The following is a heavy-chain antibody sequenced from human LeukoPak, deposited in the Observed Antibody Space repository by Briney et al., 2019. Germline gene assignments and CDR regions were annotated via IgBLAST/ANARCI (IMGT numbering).Heavy chain of an antibody. CDR3: ASWRPKSSYGYFVY. CDR1: GGSISSYY. V-gene: IGHV4-59*08. Sequence: SETLSLTCAVSGGSISSYYLSWIRQPPGKGLEWLGYIYYSGSTNYNPSLKSRVTISVDTSKNQFSLKLSSVTAADTAVYYCASWRPKSSYGYFVYWGQSTLVTVSS. CDR2: IYYSGST. J-gene: IGHJ4*02. D-gene: IGHD5-18*01.